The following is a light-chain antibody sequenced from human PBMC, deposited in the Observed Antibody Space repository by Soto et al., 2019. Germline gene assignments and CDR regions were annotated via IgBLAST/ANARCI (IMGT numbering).Light chain of an antibody. CDR3: QQYNSYS. CDR1: QSISNW. V-gene: IGKV1-5*02. J-gene: IGKJ1*01. CDR2: HAY. Sequence: DLQTTQSPSTLAASVAVRVAIICRASQSISNWLAWYQQKPGTAPKVLIYHAYNLQSGVPSRFSGSGSGTEFTLTISSLQPDDFATYYCQQYNSYSFGQGPRWIT.